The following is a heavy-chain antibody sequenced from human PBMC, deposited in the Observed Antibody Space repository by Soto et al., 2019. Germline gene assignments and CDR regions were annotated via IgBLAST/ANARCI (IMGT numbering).Heavy chain of an antibody. CDR3: AKNQGVELVPLATVDWFDP. CDR2: ISGSGFKK. V-gene: IGHV3-23*01. Sequence: GGSLRLSCAASGFVFGNFGMSWVRQAPGKGLEWISSISGSGFKKYYADSVKGRFTISRDNSKSTVYLELNNLSAEDTAVYHCAKNQGVELVPLATVDWFDPWGQGSVVTVSS. CDR1: GFVFGNFG. J-gene: IGHJ5*02. D-gene: IGHD1-26*01.